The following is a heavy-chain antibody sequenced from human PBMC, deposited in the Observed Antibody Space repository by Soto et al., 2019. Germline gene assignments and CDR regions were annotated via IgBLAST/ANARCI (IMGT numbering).Heavy chain of an antibody. J-gene: IGHJ6*02. CDR2: INPSGGST. D-gene: IGHD3-10*01. Sequence: QVQLVQSGAEVKKPGASVKVSCKASGYTFTSYYMHWVRQAPGQGLEWMGIINPSGGSTSYAQKFQGRVTMTRDTSTSTVYMELSSLRSEDTAVYYCATPPHGSGTSPLYYYGMDVWGQGTTVTVSS. V-gene: IGHV1-46*01. CDR1: GYTFTSYY. CDR3: ATPPHGSGTSPLYYYGMDV.